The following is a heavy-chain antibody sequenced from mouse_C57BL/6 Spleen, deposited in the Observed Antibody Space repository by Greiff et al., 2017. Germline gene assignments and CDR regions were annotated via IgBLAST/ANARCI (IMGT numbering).Heavy chain of an antibody. V-gene: IGHV3-6*01. D-gene: IGHD2-3*01. Sequence: EVQLQESGPGLVKPSQSLSLTCSVTGYSITSGYYWNWIRQFPGNKLEWMGYISYDGSNNYNPSLKNRISITRDTSKNQFFLKLNSVTTEDTATYYCARGDGYPGYFDYWGQGTTLTVSS. CDR3: ARGDGYPGYFDY. CDR1: GYSITSGYY. CDR2: ISYDGSN. J-gene: IGHJ2*01.